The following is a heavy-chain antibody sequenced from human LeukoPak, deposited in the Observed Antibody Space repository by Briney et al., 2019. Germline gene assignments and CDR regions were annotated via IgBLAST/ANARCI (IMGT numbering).Heavy chain of an antibody. CDR3: ARRSIAVAGPFDY. D-gene: IGHD6-19*01. CDR2: ISSSSSYI. J-gene: IGHJ4*02. CDR1: GFTFSSYS. V-gene: IGHV3-21*01. Sequence: GGSLRLSCAASGFTFSSYSMNWVRQAPGKGLEWVSSISSSSSYIYYADSVKGRFTISRDNAKNSLYLQMNSLRAEDAAVYYCARRSIAVAGPFDYWGQGTLVTASS.